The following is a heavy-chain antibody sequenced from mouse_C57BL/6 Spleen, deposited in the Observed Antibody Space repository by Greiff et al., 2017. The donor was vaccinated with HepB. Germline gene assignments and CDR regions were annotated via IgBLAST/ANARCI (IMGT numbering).Heavy chain of an antibody. CDR1: GYTFTSYW. CDR3: ARDGAFAY. CDR2: IDPSDSYT. V-gene: IGHV1-69*01. J-gene: IGHJ3*01. Sequence: VKLQQPGAELVMPGASVKLSCKASGYTFTSYWMHWVKQRPGQGLEWIGEIDPSDSYTNYNQKFKGKSTLTVDKSSSTAYMQLSSLTSEDSAVYYCARDGAFAYWGQGTLVTVSA.